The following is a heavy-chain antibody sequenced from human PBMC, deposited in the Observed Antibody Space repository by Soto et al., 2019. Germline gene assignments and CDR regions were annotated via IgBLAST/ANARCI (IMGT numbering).Heavy chain of an antibody. V-gene: IGHV3-30-3*02. Sequence: PGRSLRLSCAASGFTFSSYAMHWIRQAPGKGLEWVAIISFDGSNEYYADSVKGRFTISRDNSKNTLYLQVRSLRAEDTAVYYCAKTYYYDRSGYYQNWFDPWGQGTLVTVSS. CDR1: GFTFSSYA. CDR2: ISFDGSNE. CDR3: AKTYYYDRSGYYQNWFDP. J-gene: IGHJ5*02. D-gene: IGHD3-22*01.